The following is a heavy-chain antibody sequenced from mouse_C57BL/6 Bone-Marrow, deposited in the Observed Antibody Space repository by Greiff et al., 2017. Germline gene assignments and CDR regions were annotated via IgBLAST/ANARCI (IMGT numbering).Heavy chain of an antibody. CDR1: GYTFTDYY. Sequence: QVQLKESGPELVKPGASVKISCKASGYTFTDYYINWVKQRPGQGLEWIGWIFPGSGSTYYNEKFKGKATLTVDKSSSTAYMLLSSLTSEDSAVYFCARYSYYYGSSYWFAYWGQGTLVTVSA. CDR3: ARYSYYYGSSYWFAY. V-gene: IGHV1-75*01. CDR2: IFPGSGST. J-gene: IGHJ3*01. D-gene: IGHD1-1*01.